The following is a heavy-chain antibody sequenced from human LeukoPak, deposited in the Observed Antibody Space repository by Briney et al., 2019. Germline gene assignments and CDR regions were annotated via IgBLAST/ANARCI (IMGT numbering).Heavy chain of an antibody. CDR1: GGTFSSYA. CDR3: AREAEEGQLSQGAFDI. V-gene: IGHV1-69*01. J-gene: IGHJ3*02. Sequence: GASVKVSCKASGGTFSSYAISWVRQAPGQGLEWMGGIIPIFGTANYAQKFQGRVTITADESTSTAYMELSSLRSEDTAVYYCAREAEEGQLSQGAFDIWGQGTMVTVSS. CDR2: IIPIFGTA. D-gene: IGHD5-18*01.